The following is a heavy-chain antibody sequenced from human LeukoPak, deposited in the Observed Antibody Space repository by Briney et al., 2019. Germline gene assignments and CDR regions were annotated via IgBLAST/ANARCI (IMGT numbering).Heavy chain of an antibody. V-gene: IGHV4-38-2*02. CDR2: IYHSGST. J-gene: IGHJ4*02. CDR1: GYSISSGYY. CDR3: ASQGTGVDY. D-gene: IGHD1-14*01. Sequence: ETLSLTCTVSGYSISSGYYWGWIRQPPGKGLEWIGSIYHSGSTYYNPSLKSRVTISVDTSKNQFSLKLSSVTAADTAVYYCASQGTGVDYWGQGTLVTVSS.